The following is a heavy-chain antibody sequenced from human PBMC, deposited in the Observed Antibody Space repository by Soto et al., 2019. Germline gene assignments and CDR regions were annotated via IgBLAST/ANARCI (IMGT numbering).Heavy chain of an antibody. CDR1: GASISSSY. CDR2: VHYSGST. CDR3: ARGYYESRGQFNTLDV. J-gene: IGHJ3*01. D-gene: IGHD3-22*01. V-gene: IGHV4-59*01. Sequence: KASETLSLTCTVSGASISSSYWSWIRQSPGKGLEWIGYVHYSGSTKYNPSLNSRVTLSIDTSKNQLSLKLIPVAAADTAAYYCARGYYESRGQFNTLDVWGKGTMVPVPS.